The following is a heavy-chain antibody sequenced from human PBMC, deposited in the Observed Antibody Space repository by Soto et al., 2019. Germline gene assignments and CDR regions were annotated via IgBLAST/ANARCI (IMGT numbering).Heavy chain of an antibody. D-gene: IGHD3-3*01. CDR3: ARPRGLRFSVADVFDI. J-gene: IGHJ3*02. CDR1: GGSISSYY. V-gene: IGHV4-39*01. CDR2: IYKSGTT. Sequence: SETLSLTCTVSGGSISSYYWGWIRQPPGKGLEWIGSIYKSGTTYYNPSLKSRVAISVDTSKNQFSLKLSSVIAADTAVYYCARPRGLRFSVADVFDIWGQGTMVTVSS.